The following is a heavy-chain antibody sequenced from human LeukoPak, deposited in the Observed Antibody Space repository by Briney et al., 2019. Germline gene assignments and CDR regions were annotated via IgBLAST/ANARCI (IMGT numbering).Heavy chain of an antibody. CDR3: MRDSAF. J-gene: IGHJ4*02. Sequence: PGGSLRLSCAVSGFTVSNTLMNWVRQTPGKGLEWVSVIYGGGNTYYADSVKGRFTISRDNSKNTVFLQMNSLRAEDTAVYYCMRDSAFWGQGTLVTVSS. V-gene: IGHV3-53*01. CDR2: IYGGGNT. CDR1: GFTVSNTL.